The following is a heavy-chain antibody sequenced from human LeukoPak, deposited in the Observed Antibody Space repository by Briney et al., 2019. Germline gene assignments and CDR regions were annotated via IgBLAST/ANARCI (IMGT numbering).Heavy chain of an antibody. CDR1: GFIFSDYY. Sequence: PGGSLRLSCVTSGFIFSDYYMSWIRQAPGKGLEWISYISPSSSFANYADSIKGRFTTSGDNAKNSLFLHMNSLGAEDTAMYYCARDDSSGSHFDSWGQGTLVTVSS. J-gene: IGHJ4*02. CDR2: ISPSSSFA. V-gene: IGHV3-11*05. D-gene: IGHD3-22*01. CDR3: ARDDSSGSHFDS.